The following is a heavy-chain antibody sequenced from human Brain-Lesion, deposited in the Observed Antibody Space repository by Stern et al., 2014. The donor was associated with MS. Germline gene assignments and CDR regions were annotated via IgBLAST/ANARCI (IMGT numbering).Heavy chain of an antibody. V-gene: IGHV1-2*04. CDR2: INPKSGGT. CDR3: ATYYYDSTGYNDF. CDR1: GYTFTGYY. J-gene: IGHJ4*02. Sequence: QVQLVQSGAEVKKPGASVKVSCKASGYTFTGYYMHWGRQAPGQGLEWVGWINPKSGGTNYAQKFQGWVTMARDTSINTAYMELSRLRSDDTAVYYCATYYYDSTGYNDFWGQGTLVTVSS. D-gene: IGHD3-22*01.